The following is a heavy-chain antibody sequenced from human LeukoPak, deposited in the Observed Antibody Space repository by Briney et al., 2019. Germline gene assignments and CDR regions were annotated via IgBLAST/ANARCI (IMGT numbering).Heavy chain of an antibody. CDR3: TTSKWEPYFDY. V-gene: IGHV3-15*01. Sequence: PGGSLRLSCVVSRSTFSKAWMSWVRQAPGKGLEWVGRIKSKTDGGTTDYAAPVKGRFTISRDDSKNTLYLQMNSLKTEDTAVYYCTTSKWEPYFDYWGQGTLVTVSS. CDR2: IKSKTDGGTT. CDR1: RSTFSKAW. J-gene: IGHJ4*02. D-gene: IGHD1-26*01.